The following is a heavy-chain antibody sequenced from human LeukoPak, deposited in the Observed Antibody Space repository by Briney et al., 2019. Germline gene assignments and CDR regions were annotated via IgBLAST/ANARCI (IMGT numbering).Heavy chain of an antibody. CDR2: IRYDGSNK. J-gene: IGHJ4*02. D-gene: IGHD3-3*01. Sequence: GGSLRLSCAASGFTFSSYGMHWVRQAPGKGLEWVAFIRYDGSNKYYADSVKGRFTISRDNSKNTLYLQMNSLRAEDTAVYYCANSITIFGVVIPYSFDYWGQGTLVTISS. V-gene: IGHV3-30*02. CDR1: GFTFSSYG. CDR3: ANSITIFGVVIPYSFDY.